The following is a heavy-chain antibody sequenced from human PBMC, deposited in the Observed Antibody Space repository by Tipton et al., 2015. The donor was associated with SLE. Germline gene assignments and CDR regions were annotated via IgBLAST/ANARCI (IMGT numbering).Heavy chain of an antibody. CDR2: IYTSGST. J-gene: IGHJ6*02. V-gene: IGHV4-61*02. Sequence: TLSLTCTVSGGSISSGSYYWSWIRQPAGKGLEWIGRIYTSGSTNYNPSPKSRVTISVDTSKNQFSLKLTSVTAADTAVYYCARDQGGGNSGYSYGMDVWGQGTTVTVSS. D-gene: IGHD4-23*01. CDR1: GGSISSGSYY. CDR3: ARDQGGGNSGYSYGMDV.